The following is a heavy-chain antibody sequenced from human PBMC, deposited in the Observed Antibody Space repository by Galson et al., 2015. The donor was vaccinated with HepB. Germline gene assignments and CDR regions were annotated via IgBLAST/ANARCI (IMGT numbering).Heavy chain of an antibody. CDR1: GHTFTGYY. CDR3: ARDGGYYDSSGYYSAYYYGMDV. CDR2: INPNSGGT. V-gene: IGHV1-2*02. J-gene: IGHJ6*02. D-gene: IGHD3-22*01. Sequence: SVKVSCKASGHTFTGYYMHWVRQAPGQGLEWMGWINPNSGGTNYAQKFQGRVTMTRDTSISTAYMELSRLRSDDTAVYYCARDGGYYDSSGYYSAYYYGMDVWGQGTTVTVSS.